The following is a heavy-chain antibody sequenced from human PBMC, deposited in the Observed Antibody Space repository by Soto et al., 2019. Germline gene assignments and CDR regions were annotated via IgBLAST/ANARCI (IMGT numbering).Heavy chain of an antibody. D-gene: IGHD6-13*01. CDR3: ARDHTAAAGTGFSGYYYGMDV. Sequence: GGSLRLSCAASGFTFSSYGMHWVRQAPGKGLEWVAVIWYDGSNKYYADSVKGRFTISRDNSKNTLYLQMNSLRAEDTAVYYCARDHTAAAGTGFSGYYYGMDVWGQGTTVTVSS. CDR1: GFTFSSYG. J-gene: IGHJ6*02. CDR2: IWYDGSNK. V-gene: IGHV3-33*01.